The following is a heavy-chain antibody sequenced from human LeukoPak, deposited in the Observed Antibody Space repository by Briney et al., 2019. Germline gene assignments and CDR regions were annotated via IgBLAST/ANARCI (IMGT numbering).Heavy chain of an antibody. J-gene: IGHJ6*04. CDR3: ARDPYSGNYGNDYYYYGR. CDR2: ITSSGTYI. D-gene: IGHD1-26*01. Sequence: GGSLRLSCAASGFTFSNYNMNWVRQAPGKAMEWVSSITSSGTYIFYADSVKGRFTISRDNAKNSLYLQMDSLGPEDTAVYYCARDPYSGNYGNDYYYYGRLGQRDHGHHLL. CDR1: GFTFSNYN. V-gene: IGHV3-21*01.